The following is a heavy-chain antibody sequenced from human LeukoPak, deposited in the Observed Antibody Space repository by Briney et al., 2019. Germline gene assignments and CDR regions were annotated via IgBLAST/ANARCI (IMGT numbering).Heavy chain of an antibody. CDR2: IYTSGST. V-gene: IGHV4-4*07. CDR3: ARGQLLNWYYYYMDV. Sequence: SETLSLTCTVSGVSISGYYWTWIRQPAGKGLEWIGRIYTSGSTNYKPSLKSRVTMSVDTSKNQFSLKLSSVTAADTAVYYCARGQLLNWYYYYMDVWGKGTTVTVSS. CDR1: GVSISGYY. D-gene: IGHD2-2*01. J-gene: IGHJ6*03.